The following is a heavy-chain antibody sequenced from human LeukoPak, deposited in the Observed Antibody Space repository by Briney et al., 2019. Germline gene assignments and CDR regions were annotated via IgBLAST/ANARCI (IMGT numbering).Heavy chain of an antibody. CDR3: ASSTGGPFDY. J-gene: IGHJ4*02. CDR1: GGSISSSSYY. D-gene: IGHD7-27*01. V-gene: IGHV4-39*07. CDR2: IYYSGST. Sequence: PSETLSLTCTVSGGSISSSSYYRGWIRQPPGKGLEWIGSIYYSGSTYYNPSLKSRVTISVDTSKNQFSLKLSSVTAADTAVYYCASSTGGPFDYWGQGTLVTVSS.